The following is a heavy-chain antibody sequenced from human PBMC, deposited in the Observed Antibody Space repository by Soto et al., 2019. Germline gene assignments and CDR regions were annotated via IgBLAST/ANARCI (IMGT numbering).Heavy chain of an antibody. Sequence: VQLLESGGGLVQPGGSLRLSCAASGFTFSSYAMSWVRQAPGKGLEWVSAISGSGGSTYYADSVKGRFTISRDNSKNTLYLQMNSLRAEDTAVYYCAKESAYGDYPVDACDIWGQGTMVTVSS. CDR1: GFTFSSYA. J-gene: IGHJ3*02. V-gene: IGHV3-23*01. CDR2: ISGSGGST. D-gene: IGHD4-17*01. CDR3: AKESAYGDYPVDACDI.